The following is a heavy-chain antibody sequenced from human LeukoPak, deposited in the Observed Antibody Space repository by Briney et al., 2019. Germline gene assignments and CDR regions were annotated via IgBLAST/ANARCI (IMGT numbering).Heavy chain of an antibody. D-gene: IGHD3-16*01. Sequence: PSETLSLTCSVSGGSISRYYWSWIRQPPGKGLEWIGYISNSGSTSYNPSLKSRVTISVDASKNQVSLKLTSVTAADTAVYYCPRPWGTSPSDWGQGTLVTVSS. V-gene: IGHV4-59*01. CDR2: ISNSGST. J-gene: IGHJ4*02. CDR1: GGSISRYY. CDR3: PRPWGTSPSD.